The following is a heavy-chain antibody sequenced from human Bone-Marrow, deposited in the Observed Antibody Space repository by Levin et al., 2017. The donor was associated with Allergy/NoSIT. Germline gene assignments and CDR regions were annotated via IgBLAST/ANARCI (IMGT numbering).Heavy chain of an antibody. CDR2: VYSSGGS. V-gene: IGHV4-30-4*01. J-gene: IGHJ5*02. D-gene: IGHD4-17*01. CDR3: ARTDFGAFDT. CDR1: GVSMKSGDHY. Sequence: LRLSCTVSGVSMKSGDHYWAWIRQSPGKGLEWLGYVYSSGGSLFNPSLVSRLTMSVDTSSNQFSLDLSSLTAADTAIYYCARTDFGAFDTWGQGVLVTVSS.